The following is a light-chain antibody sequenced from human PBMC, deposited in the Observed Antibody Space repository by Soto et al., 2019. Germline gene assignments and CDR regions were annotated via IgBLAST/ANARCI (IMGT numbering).Light chain of an antibody. CDR3: QQYNSYST. J-gene: IGKJ1*01. Sequence: DIQMTQSPSTLSASVGDRVTITCRARQSISSWLAWYQQKPGKAPKLLIYKASSLESGVPSRFSGSGSGTEFNLTISSLQPDDFATYYCQQYNSYSTFGQGTKVEIK. CDR1: QSISSW. CDR2: KAS. V-gene: IGKV1-5*03.